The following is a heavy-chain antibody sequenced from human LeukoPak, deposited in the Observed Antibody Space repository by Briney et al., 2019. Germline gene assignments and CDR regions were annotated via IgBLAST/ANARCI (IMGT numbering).Heavy chain of an antibody. J-gene: IGHJ4*02. V-gene: IGHV1-2*02. CDR2: INPNSGGT. D-gene: IGHD3-10*01. Sequence: ASVKVSCKASGYTFSDYYVHWVRQAPGQGLEWMGWINPNSGGTNYVQNFQGRVTMTRDTSISTAYMELSVLRSDDTAVFYCVRGGSMVWRIIIGEYWGQGTLVTVSS. CDR1: GYTFSDYY. CDR3: VRGGSMVWRIIIGEY.